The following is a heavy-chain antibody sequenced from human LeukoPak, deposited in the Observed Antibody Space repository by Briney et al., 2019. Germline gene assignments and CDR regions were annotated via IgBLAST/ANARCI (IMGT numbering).Heavy chain of an antibody. CDR1: GFTFSSYG. CDR2: ISYDGSNK. D-gene: IGHD6-19*01. J-gene: IGHJ4*02. V-gene: IGHV3-30*18. Sequence: PGGSLRLSCAASGFTFSSYGMYWVRQAPGKGLEWVAVISYDGSNKYYADSVKGRFTISRDNSKNTLYLQMNSLRAEDTAVYYCAKVRSSGWYYFDYWGQGTLVTVSS. CDR3: AKVRSSGWYYFDY.